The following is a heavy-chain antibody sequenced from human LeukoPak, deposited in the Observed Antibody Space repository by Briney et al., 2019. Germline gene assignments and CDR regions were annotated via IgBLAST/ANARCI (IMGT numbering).Heavy chain of an antibody. V-gene: IGHV3-66*02. Sequence: PGGSLRLSCAASGFIVNSYAMSWVRQAPGKGLAWVSLIYSDGVTQYADSEKGRFTISRDNSKNTLYLQMNSLRDEDTAVYFCARDRAEGKTWVEFDPWGQGTLVTVS. J-gene: IGHJ5*02. CDR1: GFIVNSYA. CDR2: IYSDGVT. CDR3: ARDRAEGKTWVEFDP.